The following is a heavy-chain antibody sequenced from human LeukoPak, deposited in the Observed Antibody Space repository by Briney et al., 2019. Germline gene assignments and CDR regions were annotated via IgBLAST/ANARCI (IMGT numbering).Heavy chain of an antibody. J-gene: IGHJ6*02. D-gene: IGHD3-10*01. CDR3: ARDQAGSGYYYYYYGMDV. Sequence: PSETLSLTCTVSGVSISSGDYYWSWIRQPPGKGLEWIGYIYYSGSTYYNPSLKSRVTISVDTSKNQFSLKLSSVTAADTAVYYCARDQAGSGYYYYYYGMDVWGQGTTVTVSS. CDR2: IYYSGST. CDR1: GVSISSGDYY. V-gene: IGHV4-30-4*01.